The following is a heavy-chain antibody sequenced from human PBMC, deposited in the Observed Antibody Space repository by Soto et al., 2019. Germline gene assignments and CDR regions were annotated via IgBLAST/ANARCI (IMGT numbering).Heavy chain of an antibody. CDR2: TFFTGNT. J-gene: IGHJ4*02. D-gene: IGHD3-16*02. Sequence: PSESLSPTCTVSGAFSSAHYWSWIRQPPGKGLEWLGYTFFTGNTKYNPSLKSRLSLSLDASKNQFSLTLTSVTTADTAVYYCAREGGGYRFDYWGQGTLVTVS. CDR3: AREGGGYRFDY. V-gene: IGHV4-59*11. CDR1: GAFSSAHY.